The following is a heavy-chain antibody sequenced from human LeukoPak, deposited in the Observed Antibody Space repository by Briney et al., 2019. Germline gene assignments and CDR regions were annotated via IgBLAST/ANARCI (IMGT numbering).Heavy chain of an antibody. V-gene: IGHV4-39*01. CDR3: ARHEQQLSRD. CDR1: GGSISNSSYY. Sequence: SETLSLTCTVSGGSISNSSYYWGWIRQPPGKGLEWIGSIYYSGSTYYNPSLKSRVTISVDTSKNQFSLKLSSVTAADTAVYYCARHEQQLSRDWGQGTLVTVSS. CDR2: IYYSGST. J-gene: IGHJ4*02. D-gene: IGHD6-13*01.